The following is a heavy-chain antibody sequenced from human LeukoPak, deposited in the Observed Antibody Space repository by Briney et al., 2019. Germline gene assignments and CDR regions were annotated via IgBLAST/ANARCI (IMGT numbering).Heavy chain of an antibody. J-gene: IGHJ4*02. CDR3: AHRDTTMVRVDY. Sequence: PGGSLRLSCAASGFTFTNAWLSWVRQAPGKGLEWVGLIKRKTDGGTTDYAAPVKGRFTISRDDSKNTLYLQMNSLTTEDTAVYFCAHRDTTMVRVDYWGQGTLVTVSS. V-gene: IGHV3-15*01. CDR1: GFTFTNAW. D-gene: IGHD5-18*01. CDR2: IKRKTDGGTT.